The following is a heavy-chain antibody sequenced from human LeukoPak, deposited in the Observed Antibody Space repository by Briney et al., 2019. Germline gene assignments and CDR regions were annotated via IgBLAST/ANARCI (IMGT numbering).Heavy chain of an antibody. CDR1: GGSLNGYY. CDR3: ARGQLRLSN. D-gene: IGHD6-25*01. CDR2: INHSGST. V-gene: IGHV4-34*01. J-gene: IGHJ4*02. Sequence: SETLSLTCAVYGGSLNGYYWTWIRQPPGKGLEWIGEINHSGSTDYNPSLKSRVTISVDTSKNQFSLKLNSVTAADTAVYYCARGQLRLSNWGQGSLVIVSS.